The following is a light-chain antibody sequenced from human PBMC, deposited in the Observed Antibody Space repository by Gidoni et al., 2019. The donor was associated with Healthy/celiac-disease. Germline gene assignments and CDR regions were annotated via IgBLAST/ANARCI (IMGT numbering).Light chain of an antibody. J-gene: IGLJ1*01. Sequence: SYELTQPLSVSVALGQTARITCGGNNMGRKNVHWYQQKPGQAPVLVIYRDSNRPSGIPERFSGSNSGNTATLTISRAQAGDEADYYCQVWDSSTGVFGTGTKVTVL. CDR3: QVWDSSTGV. V-gene: IGLV3-9*01. CDR1: NMGRKN. CDR2: RDS.